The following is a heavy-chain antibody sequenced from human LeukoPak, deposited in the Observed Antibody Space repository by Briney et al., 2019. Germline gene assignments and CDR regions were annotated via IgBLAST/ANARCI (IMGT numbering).Heavy chain of an antibody. D-gene: IGHD3-22*01. CDR3: ARPLIVGSKGAFDF. CDR1: GGSISSYY. CDR2: IYYSGST. J-gene: IGHJ3*01. Sequence: TSETLSLTCTVSGGSISSYYWSWIRQPPGKGLEWIGYIYYSGSTNYNPSLKSRVTISVDTSKYQFSLKPSSVTAADTAVYYCARPLIVGSKGAFDFWGQGTMVTVSS. V-gene: IGHV4-59*01.